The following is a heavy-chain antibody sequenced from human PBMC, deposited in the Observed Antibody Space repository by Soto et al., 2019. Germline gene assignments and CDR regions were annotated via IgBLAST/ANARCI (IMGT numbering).Heavy chain of an antibody. D-gene: IGHD3-3*01. Sequence: GGSLRLSCAASGFTFSSYGMHWVRQAPGKGLEWVAVIWYDGSNKYYADSVKGRFTISRDNSKNTLYLQMNSLRAEDTAVYYCARDDFWSGYYYYMDVWGKGTTVTVSS. CDR2: IWYDGSNK. CDR3: ARDDFWSGYYYYMDV. V-gene: IGHV3-33*01. J-gene: IGHJ6*03. CDR1: GFTFSSYG.